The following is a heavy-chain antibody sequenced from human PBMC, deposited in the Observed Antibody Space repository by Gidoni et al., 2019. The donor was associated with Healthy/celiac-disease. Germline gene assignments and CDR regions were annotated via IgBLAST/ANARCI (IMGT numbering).Heavy chain of an antibody. J-gene: IGHJ3*02. D-gene: IGHD3-22*01. CDR1: GSTFSRYS. Sequence: EVQLVVSGGGLVQPGGSLRLSCAASGSTFSRYSMTWVRQAPGKGLEWVSYISSSSSTIYYADSVKGRFTISRDNAKNSLYLQMNSLRAEDTAVYYCARVVKYYDSSGYYWGAFDIWGQGTMVTVSS. V-gene: IGHV3-48*01. CDR3: ARVVKYYDSSGYYWGAFDI. CDR2: ISSSSSTI.